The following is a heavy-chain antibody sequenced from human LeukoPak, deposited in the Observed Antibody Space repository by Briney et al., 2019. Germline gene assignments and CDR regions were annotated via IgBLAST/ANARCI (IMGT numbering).Heavy chain of an antibody. D-gene: IGHD1-1*01. V-gene: IGHV5-51*01. CDR1: GYSFPTYW. J-gene: IGHJ3*02. CDR2: IYPGDFDI. CDR3: ARDWKDPAAFDI. Sequence: PGESLKISCKASGYSFPTYWIGWVRQMPGKGLEWMGIIYPGDFDIRYSPSFQGQVTISADKSISTAYLQWSSLKASDTAIYFCARDWKDPAAFDIWGQGTMVTVSS.